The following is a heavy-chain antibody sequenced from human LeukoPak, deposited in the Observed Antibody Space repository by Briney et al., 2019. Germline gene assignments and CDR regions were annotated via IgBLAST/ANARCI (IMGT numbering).Heavy chain of an antibody. CDR3: ARPRRRGYEGSYYSDY. Sequence: ASVKVSCKASGYTFTGYYMHWVRQAPGQGLEWMGWINPNSGGTNYAQKFQGRVTMTRDTSISTAYMELSRLRSDDTAVYYCARPRRRGYEGSYYSDYWGQGTLVTVSS. CDR1: GYTFTGYY. J-gene: IGHJ4*02. CDR2: INPNSGGT. D-gene: IGHD5-12*01. V-gene: IGHV1-2*02.